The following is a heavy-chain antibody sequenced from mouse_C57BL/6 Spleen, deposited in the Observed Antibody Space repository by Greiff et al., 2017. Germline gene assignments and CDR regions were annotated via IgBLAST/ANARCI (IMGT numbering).Heavy chain of an antibody. CDR3: ARGGDNWYFDV. J-gene: IGHJ1*03. CDR2: IHPSSGST. V-gene: IGHV1-64*01. D-gene: IGHD3-3*01. Sequence: QVQLQQPGAELVKPGASVKLSCKASGYTFTSYWMHWVKQRPGQGLEWIGMIHPSSGSTNYNEKFKSKATLTVDKSSSTAYMQLSSLTSEDSAVYYCARGGDNWYFDVWGTGTTVTVSS. CDR1: GYTFTSYW.